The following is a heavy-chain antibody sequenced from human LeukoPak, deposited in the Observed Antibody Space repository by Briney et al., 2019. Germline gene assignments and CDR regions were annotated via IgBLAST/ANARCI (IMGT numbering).Heavy chain of an antibody. CDR3: ATWAFYHGLDV. CDR2: IRADGGRT. CDR1: GFTFGDYA. D-gene: IGHD2/OR15-2a*01. J-gene: IGHJ6*04. V-gene: IGHV3-43*02. Sequence: GGSLRLSCAASGFTFGDYAMHWVRQAPGKGLEWASLIRADGGRTYYADSVNGRFTISRDNSKNSLYLQMNSLRTDDTALYYCATWAFYHGLDVWGEGSTVTVSS.